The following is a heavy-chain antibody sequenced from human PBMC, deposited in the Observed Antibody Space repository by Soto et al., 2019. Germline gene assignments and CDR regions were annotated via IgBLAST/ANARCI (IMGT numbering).Heavy chain of an antibody. CDR2: IYYSGST. CDR3: ARVICSSNSCYYYYGMDV. Sequence: QVQMQESGPGLVKPSQTLSLTCTVSGGSISSGGYYWSWIRQHPGKGMEWIGYIYYSGSTYYNPYLKSRVTKSVDTAKNQCSLKLSSVTAADTAVYYCARVICSSNSCYYYYGMDVWGQGTTVTVSS. CDR1: GGSISSGGYY. J-gene: IGHJ6*02. D-gene: IGHD2-2*01. V-gene: IGHV4-31*03.